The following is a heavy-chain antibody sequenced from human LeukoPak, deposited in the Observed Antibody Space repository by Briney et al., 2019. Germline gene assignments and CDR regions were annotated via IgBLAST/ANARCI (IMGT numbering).Heavy chain of an antibody. V-gene: IGHV1-18*01. CDR1: GGTFSSYA. Sequence: GSSVKVSCKASGGTFSSYAISWVRQAPGQGLEWMGWISAYNGNTNYAQKLQGRVTMTTDTSTSTTYMELRSLRSDDTAVYYCARDPRAAGTGMDVWGKGTTVAVSS. D-gene: IGHD6-13*01. CDR2: ISAYNGNT. CDR3: ARDPRAAGTGMDV. J-gene: IGHJ6*04.